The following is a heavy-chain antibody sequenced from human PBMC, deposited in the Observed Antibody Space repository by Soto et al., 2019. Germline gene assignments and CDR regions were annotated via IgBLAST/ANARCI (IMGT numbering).Heavy chain of an antibody. CDR3: ARVANTAMVNWFDP. CDR2: ISSTGTFI. V-gene: IGHV3-21*01. J-gene: IGHJ5*02. CDR1: GFTFSDYT. Sequence: PGGSLRLSCADSGFTFSDYTMSWVRQAPGKGLEWVSSISSTGTFIYYTDSLKGRFTISRDNAKKSLYLQMNSLRAEDTAVYYCARVANTAMVNWFDPWGQGTLVTVSS. D-gene: IGHD5-18*01.